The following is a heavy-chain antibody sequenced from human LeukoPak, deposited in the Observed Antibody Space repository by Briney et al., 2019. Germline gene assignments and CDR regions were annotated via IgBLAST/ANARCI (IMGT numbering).Heavy chain of an antibody. CDR1: GYTFTGYY. Sequence: ASVKVSCKASGYTFTGYYMHWVRQAPGQGLEWMGWINPNSGGTNYAQKFQGRVTMTRDTSISTAYMELSRLRSDDTAVYYCARDHHNYDFWSGYSQRVWFDPWGQGTLVTVSS. J-gene: IGHJ5*02. CDR2: INPNSGGT. V-gene: IGHV1-2*02. D-gene: IGHD3-3*01. CDR3: ARDHHNYDFWSGYSQRVWFDP.